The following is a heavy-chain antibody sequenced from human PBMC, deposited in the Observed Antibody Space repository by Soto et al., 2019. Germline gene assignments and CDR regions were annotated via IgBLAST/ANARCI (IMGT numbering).Heavy chain of an antibody. CDR3: ARNGDYYDSSGQAQYDY. V-gene: IGHV1-69*01. CDR2: IIPIFGTA. D-gene: IGHD3-22*01. J-gene: IGHJ4*02. Sequence: QVQLVQSGAEVKKPGSSVKVSCKASGGTFSSYAISWVRQAPGQGLEWMGGIIPIFGTANYAQKFQGRVTITADESTSTAYMEVSSLRSEDTAVYYCARNGDYYDSSGQAQYDYWGQGTLVTVSS. CDR1: GGTFSSYA.